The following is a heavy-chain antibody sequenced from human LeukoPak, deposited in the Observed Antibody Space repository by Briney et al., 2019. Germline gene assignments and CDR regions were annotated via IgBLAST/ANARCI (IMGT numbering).Heavy chain of an antibody. V-gene: IGHV3-9*01. Sequence: GRSLRLSCAASGFTFDDYAMHWVRQAPGKGLEWVSGISWNSGSIGYADSAKGRFTISRDNAKNSLYLQMNSLRAEDTALYYCAKASVHSSGWYYFDYWGQGTLVTVSS. D-gene: IGHD6-19*01. CDR3: AKASVHSSGWYYFDY. J-gene: IGHJ4*02. CDR1: GFTFDDYA. CDR2: ISWNSGSI.